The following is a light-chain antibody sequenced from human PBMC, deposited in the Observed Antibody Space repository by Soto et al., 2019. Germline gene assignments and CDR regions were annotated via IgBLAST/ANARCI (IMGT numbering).Light chain of an antibody. CDR2: DVS. Sequence: QSVLTQPASVSGSTGQLITISCTGTSSDVGGYNYVSRYQQHPGKAPKLMIYDVSNRPSGVSNRFSGSKSGNTASLTISGLQAEDEADYYCSSYTSSSTLLYVFGTGTKVTVL. CDR3: SSYTSSSTLLYV. V-gene: IGLV2-14*01. J-gene: IGLJ1*01. CDR1: SSDVGGYNY.